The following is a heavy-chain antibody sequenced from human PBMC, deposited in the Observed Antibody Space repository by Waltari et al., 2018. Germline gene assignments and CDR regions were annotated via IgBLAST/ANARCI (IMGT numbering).Heavy chain of an antibody. D-gene: IGHD6-13*01. CDR1: GYTLTELS. CDR2: FDPEDGET. V-gene: IGHV1-24*01. Sequence: QVQLVQSGAEVKKPGASVKVSCKVSGYTLTELSMHWVRQAPGKGLEWMGGFDPEDGETIYAQKFQGRVTMTEDTSTDTAYMELSSLRSEDTAVYYCATRGYSSSWYAVYFDYWGQGTLVTVSS. CDR3: ATRGYSSSWYAVYFDY. J-gene: IGHJ4*02.